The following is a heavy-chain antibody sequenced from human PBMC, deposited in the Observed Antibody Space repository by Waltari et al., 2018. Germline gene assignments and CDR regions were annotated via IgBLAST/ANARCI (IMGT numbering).Heavy chain of an antibody. J-gene: IGHJ5*02. CDR3: ARVSFYCSSTSCYADWFDP. D-gene: IGHD2-2*01. CDR2: INHRGST. V-gene: IGHV4-34*01. CDR1: GGSFSGYY. Sequence: QVQLQQWGAGLLKPSETLSLTCAVYGGSFSGYYWSWIRQPPGKGLDWIGEINHRGSTNYNPSLKSRVTISVDTSKNQFSLKLSSVTAADTAVYYCARVSFYCSSTSCYADWFDPWGQGTLVTVSS.